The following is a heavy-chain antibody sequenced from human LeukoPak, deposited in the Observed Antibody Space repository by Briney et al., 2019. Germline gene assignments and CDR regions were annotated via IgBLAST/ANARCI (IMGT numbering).Heavy chain of an antibody. CDR2: IKHDGSEA. CDR3: TKDALFGSGRTHLDF. J-gene: IGHJ4*02. Sequence: GGSLRLSCAASEFTFNRYWMSWVRQAPGKGLEWVANIKHDGSEAHYVDSVRGRFTISRDNAKNSLSLQMNSLNVDDTGVYFCTKDALFGSGRTHLDFWSQGTLVSVSS. CDR1: EFTFNRYW. D-gene: IGHD3-10*01. V-gene: IGHV3-7*04.